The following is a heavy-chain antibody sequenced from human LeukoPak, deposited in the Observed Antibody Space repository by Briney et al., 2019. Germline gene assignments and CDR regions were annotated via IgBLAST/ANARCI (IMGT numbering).Heavy chain of an antibody. V-gene: IGHV4-39*01. Sequence: SETLSLTCTVSGGSISSGSYYWGWIRQPPGKGLEWIGSIYYSGSTYYNPSLKSRVTISVDTSKNQFSLKLSSVTAADTAVYYCARLQAYGSGFDYWGQGTLVTVSS. D-gene: IGHD3-10*01. CDR2: IYYSGST. CDR3: ARLQAYGSGFDY. CDR1: GGSISSGSYY. J-gene: IGHJ4*02.